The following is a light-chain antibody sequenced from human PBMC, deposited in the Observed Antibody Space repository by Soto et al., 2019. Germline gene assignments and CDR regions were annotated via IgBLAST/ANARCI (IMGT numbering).Light chain of an antibody. CDR1: QGISNY. V-gene: IGKV1-27*01. Sequence: DIQMTQSPSSLSASVGDRVTITCRASQGISNYLAWYQQKPGKVPKLLIYGASTLQSVVPSRFSGSGSGTDFTLTISSLQPEDVATYYCQKYNSAPRTFGQETKEEIK. CDR3: QKYNSAPRT. J-gene: IGKJ1*01. CDR2: GAS.